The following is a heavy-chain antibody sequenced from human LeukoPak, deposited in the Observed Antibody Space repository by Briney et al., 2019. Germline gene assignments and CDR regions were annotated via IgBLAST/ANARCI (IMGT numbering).Heavy chain of an antibody. CDR3: ARVRAGSDYSYYYMDV. D-gene: IGHD2-21*01. CDR2: ISWNGDTT. Sequence: GGSLRLSCAASGFRFDDYGMRWVRRAPGKGLEWVSHISWNGDTTLYGDSVKGRFTISRDNAKNSLYLQMDSLRAEDTASYYCARVRAGSDYSYYYMDVWGKGATDTVSS. V-gene: IGHV3-20*04. CDR1: GFRFDDYG. J-gene: IGHJ6*03.